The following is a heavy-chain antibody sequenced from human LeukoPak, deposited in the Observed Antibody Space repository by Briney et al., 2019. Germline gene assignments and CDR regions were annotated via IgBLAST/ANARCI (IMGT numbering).Heavy chain of an antibody. CDR1: GYTFTSYD. CDR3: ARSITNYYYYGMDV. J-gene: IGHJ6*02. CDR2: MNPNSGNT. D-gene: IGHD1-1*01. Sequence: GSVKVSCKASGYTFTSYDINWVRQATGQGLEWMGWMNPNSGNTGYAQKFQGRVTMTRNTSISTAYMELSSLRSEDTAVYYCARSITNYYYYGMDVWGQGTTVTVSS. V-gene: IGHV1-8*01.